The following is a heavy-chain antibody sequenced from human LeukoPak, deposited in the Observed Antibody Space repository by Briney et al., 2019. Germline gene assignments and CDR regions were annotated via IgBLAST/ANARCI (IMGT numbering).Heavy chain of an antibody. CDR2: IFYSGSL. Sequence: KSSETLSLICTVSGGPISSGDFYWSCVRQPPGKGLECIGYIFYSGSLHYNPSLKSRVTISVDTSKNQFSLKLSSVTAADAAVYYCARAPYSLIQLSLVGGVFDIWGQGTMVTVSS. J-gene: IGHJ3*02. CDR1: GGPISSGDFY. CDR3: ARAPYSLIQLSLVGGVFDI. D-gene: IGHD5-18*01. V-gene: IGHV4-30-4*01.